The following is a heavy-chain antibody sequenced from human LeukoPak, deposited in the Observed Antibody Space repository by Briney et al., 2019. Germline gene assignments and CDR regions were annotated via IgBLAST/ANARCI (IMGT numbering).Heavy chain of an antibody. CDR3: ARGDRSYYGMDV. CDR1: GFTVSNNF. J-gene: IGHJ6*02. Sequence: PERSLRLSCAASGFTVSNNFLSWVRQPPGKGLEWVSDIYSGGSTYYADSVKGRFTVSRDNAKNSLYLQMSSLRAEDTALYYCARGDRSYYGMDVWGQGTTVTVSS. V-gene: IGHV3-53*01. CDR2: IYSGGST.